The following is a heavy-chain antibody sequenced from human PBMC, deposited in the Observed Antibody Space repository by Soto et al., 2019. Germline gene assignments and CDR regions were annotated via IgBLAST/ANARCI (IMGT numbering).Heavy chain of an antibody. J-gene: IGHJ4*02. D-gene: IGHD3-22*01. V-gene: IGHV3-30-3*01. CDR2: ISYDGSNK. CDR1: GFTFSSYA. Sequence: GGSLRLSCAASGFTFSSYAMHWVRQAPGKGLEWVAVISYDGSNKYYADSVKGRFTISRDNSKNTLYLQMNSLRAEDTAVYYCARSRGPYDSSGYYYGTIHYWGQGTLVTVSS. CDR3: ARSRGPYDSSGYYYGTIHY.